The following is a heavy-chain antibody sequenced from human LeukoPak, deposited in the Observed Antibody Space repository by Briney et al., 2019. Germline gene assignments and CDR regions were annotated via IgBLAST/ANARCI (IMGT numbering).Heavy chain of an antibody. CDR2: INVGNGNT. J-gene: IGHJ4*02. Sequence: ASVKVSCKASGYTFTSYDINWVRQAPGQRLEWMGWINVGNGNTKYSQKFQDRVTITRDTSASTAYMELSSLRSEDSAVYYCARDIGTSGWSFDYWGQGTLVTVSS. CDR1: GYTFTSYD. CDR3: ARDIGTSGWSFDY. V-gene: IGHV1-3*01. D-gene: IGHD6-19*01.